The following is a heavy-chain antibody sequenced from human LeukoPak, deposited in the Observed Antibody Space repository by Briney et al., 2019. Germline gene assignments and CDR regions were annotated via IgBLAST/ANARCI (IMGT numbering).Heavy chain of an antibody. J-gene: IGHJ5*02. CDR3: ARPEGSYYYGPGVWFDP. Sequence: GASVKVSCEASGYIFTGYYMHWVRQAPGQGLEWMGWISPKSGVTNYAQKFQGRVTMTSDTSISTAYMELSRLTSDDTAVYYCARPEGSYYYGPGVWFDPWGQGTLVTVSS. V-gene: IGHV1-2*02. CDR2: ISPKSGVT. CDR1: GYIFTGYY. D-gene: IGHD3-10*01.